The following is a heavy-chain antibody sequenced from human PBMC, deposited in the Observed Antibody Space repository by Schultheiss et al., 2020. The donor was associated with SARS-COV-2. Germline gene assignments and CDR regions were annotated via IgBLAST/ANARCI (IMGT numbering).Heavy chain of an antibody. V-gene: IGHV4-4*07. CDR2: IYSSGST. J-gene: IGHJ5*02. D-gene: IGHD5-12*01. CDR3: ARVATPGWWFDP. CDR1: GGSISNYY. Sequence: SETLSLTCTVSGGSISNYYWSWIRQPAGKGLECIGLIYSSGSTNYNPSLKSRVTMSVDTSKNQFSLTVRSVTAADTAVYYCARVATPGWWFDPWGQGTLGTVVS.